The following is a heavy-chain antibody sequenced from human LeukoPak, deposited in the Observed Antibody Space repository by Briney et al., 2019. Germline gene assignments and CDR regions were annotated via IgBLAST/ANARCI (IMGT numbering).Heavy chain of an antibody. V-gene: IGHV3-23*01. CDR2: ISGGGGTAYYA. CDR1: GFMLNGYA. Sequence: GGSLRLSCAASGFMLNGYAISWVRQSPGKGLEWVSAISGGGGTAYYAYYADSVKGRFTISRDNSRNALFLQMSSLRAEDTAVYYCAKMGSAAPQGGAFDIWGQGTLVTVSS. D-gene: IGHD6-13*01. CDR3: AKMGSAAPQGGAFDI. J-gene: IGHJ3*02.